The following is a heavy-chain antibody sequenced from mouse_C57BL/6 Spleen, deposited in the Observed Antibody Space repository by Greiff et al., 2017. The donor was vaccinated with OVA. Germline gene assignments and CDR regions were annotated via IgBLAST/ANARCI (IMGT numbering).Heavy chain of an antibody. V-gene: IGHV1-69*01. J-gene: IGHJ4*01. CDR2: IDPSDSYT. CDR1: GYTFTSYW. Sequence: QVQLQQSGAELVMPGASVKLSCKASGYTFTSYWMHWVKQRPGQGLEWIGEIDPSDSYTNYNQKFKGKSTLTVDKSSSTAYMQLSSLTSEDSAVYYCARGELRLPSYYAMDYWGQGTSVTVSS. CDR3: ARGELRLPSYYAMDY. D-gene: IGHD3-2*02.